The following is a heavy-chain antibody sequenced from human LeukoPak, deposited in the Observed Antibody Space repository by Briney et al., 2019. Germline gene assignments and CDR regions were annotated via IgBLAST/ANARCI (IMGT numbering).Heavy chain of an antibody. CDR3: ARDLGYCTNGVCHTRFDY. CDR1: GFTFSSYS. D-gene: IGHD2-8*01. V-gene: IGHV3-21*04. J-gene: IGHJ4*02. CDR2: ISSSSSDI. Sequence: GGSLRLSCAASGFTFSSYSMNWVRQTPGKGLEWVSSISSSSSDIYYADSLRGRFTISRDNAKNSLYLQMNSLRADDTAVYYCARDLGYCTNGVCHTRFDYWGQGTLVAVSS.